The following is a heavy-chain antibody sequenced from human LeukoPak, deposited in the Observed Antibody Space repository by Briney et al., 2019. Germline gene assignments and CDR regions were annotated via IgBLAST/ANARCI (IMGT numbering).Heavy chain of an antibody. V-gene: IGHV3-23*01. CDR1: GFTFSSYS. J-gene: IGHJ4*02. CDR3: AKQSSEYSSSSFDY. CDR2: ISGSGGST. Sequence: GGSLRLSCAASGFTFSSYSMNWVRQAPGKGLEWVSAISGSGGSTYYADSVKGRFTISRDNSKNTLYLQMNSLRAEDTAVYYCAKQSSEYSSSSFDYWGQGTLVTVSS. D-gene: IGHD6-6*01.